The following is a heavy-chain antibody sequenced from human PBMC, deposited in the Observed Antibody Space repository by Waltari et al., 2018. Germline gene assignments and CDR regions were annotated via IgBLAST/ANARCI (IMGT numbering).Heavy chain of an antibody. Sequence: QIQLVQSGGEVKKPGASVKVSCKASGYMFRNFGIFWVRQAPGQGLEFMGWISAYNGNTNSAQTFQGRRTLTTDTSASTAYMELSSLTSDDTAVYYCARDRRDDNNSVRWLDPWGQGTLVTVSS. CDR3: ARDRRDDNNSVRWLDP. CDR1: GYMFRNFG. J-gene: IGHJ5*02. D-gene: IGHD3-10*02. V-gene: IGHV1-18*01. CDR2: ISAYNGNT.